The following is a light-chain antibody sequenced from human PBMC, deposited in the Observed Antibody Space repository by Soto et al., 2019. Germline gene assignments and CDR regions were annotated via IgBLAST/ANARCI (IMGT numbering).Light chain of an antibody. CDR3: QQYNSYSGT. CDR2: KAS. V-gene: IGKV1-5*03. J-gene: IGKJ1*01. CDR1: QSISTL. Sequence: IEMTQSRSTVSASVGDRVTITCRASQSISTLLAWYQQKPGTAPKLLIYKASSLESGVPSRFSGSGSGTEFTLTISSLQPDDFATYYCQQYNSYSGTFGQGTKVDI.